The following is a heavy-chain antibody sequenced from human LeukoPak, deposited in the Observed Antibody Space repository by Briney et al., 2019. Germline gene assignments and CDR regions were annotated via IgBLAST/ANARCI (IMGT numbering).Heavy chain of an antibody. CDR2: ISWNSGSI. J-gene: IGHJ4*02. CDR3: ARAKTTVTTFSDY. CDR1: GFTFDDYA. Sequence: PGGSLRLSCAASGFTFDDYAMHWVRQAPGKGLEWVSGISWNSGSIGYADSVKGRFTISRDNAKNSLYLQMNSLRAEDTAVYYCARAKTTVTTFSDYWGQGTLVTVSS. D-gene: IGHD4-17*01. V-gene: IGHV3-9*01.